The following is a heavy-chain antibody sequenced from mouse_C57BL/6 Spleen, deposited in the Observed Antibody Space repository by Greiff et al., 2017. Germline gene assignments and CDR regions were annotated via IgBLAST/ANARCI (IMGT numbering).Heavy chain of an antibody. CDR2: ISDGGSYT. D-gene: IGHD3-1*01. V-gene: IGHV5-4*01. Sequence: EVQLVESGGGLVKPGGSLKLSCAASGFTFSSYAMSWVRQTPEKRLEWVATISDGGSYTYYPDNVKGRFTISRDNAKNNLYLQMSHLKSEDTAMYYCARDRSNSGFDVWGTGTTVTVSS. J-gene: IGHJ1*03. CDR3: ARDRSNSGFDV. CDR1: GFTFSSYA.